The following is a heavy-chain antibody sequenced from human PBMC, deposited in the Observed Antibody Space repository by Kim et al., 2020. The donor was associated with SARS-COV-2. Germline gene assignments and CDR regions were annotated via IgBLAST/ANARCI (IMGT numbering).Heavy chain of an antibody. J-gene: IGHJ3*02. D-gene: IGHD1-26*01. Sequence: TRYSPSFQGQVTISADKSISTAYLQWSSLKASDTAMYYCARRGSYGAFDIWGQGTMVTVSS. V-gene: IGHV5-51*01. CDR3: ARRGSYGAFDI. CDR2: T.